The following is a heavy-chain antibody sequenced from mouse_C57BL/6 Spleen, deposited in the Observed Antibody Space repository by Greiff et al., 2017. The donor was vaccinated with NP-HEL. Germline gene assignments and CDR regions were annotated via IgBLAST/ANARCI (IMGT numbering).Heavy chain of an antibody. D-gene: IGHD2-5*01. CDR1: GFTFSSYA. J-gene: IGHJ3*01. Sequence: EVKLVESGGGLVKPGGSLKLSCAASGFTFSSYAMSWVRQTPDKRLEWVATISDGGSYTYYPDNVKGRFTISRDNAKNNLYLQMSHLKSEDTAMYYCAIDSNQAWFAYWGQGTLVTVSA. CDR2: ISDGGSYT. V-gene: IGHV5-4*03. CDR3: AIDSNQAWFAY.